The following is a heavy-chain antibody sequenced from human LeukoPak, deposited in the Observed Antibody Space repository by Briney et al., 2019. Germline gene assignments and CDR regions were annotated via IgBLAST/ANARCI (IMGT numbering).Heavy chain of an antibody. J-gene: IGHJ4*02. CDR2: INSYSGNT. CDR1: GGTFSSYT. Sequence: ASVKVSCKASGGTFSSYTISWVRQAPGQGLEWVAWINSYSGNTDYAQKLQGRVTMTTDTSTGTAYMELRSLRSDDTAVYYCARLWYSGSYYLPDSWGQGTLVTVSS. D-gene: IGHD1-26*01. V-gene: IGHV1-18*01. CDR3: ARLWYSGSYYLPDS.